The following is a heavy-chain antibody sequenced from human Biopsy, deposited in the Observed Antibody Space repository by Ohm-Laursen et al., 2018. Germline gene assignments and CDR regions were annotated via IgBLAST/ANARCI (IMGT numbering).Heavy chain of an antibody. D-gene: IGHD1-26*01. Sequence: TLSLTCTVSGGSVYNFFWSWIRQPPGKGLEWIGYIYYSGSTNYNPSLKSRVTISVDRSKNHFSLELSSVTAADTAVYYFARVGVGAPSIDYFDSWGQGALVTVSS. CDR2: IYYSGST. CDR1: GGSVYNFF. V-gene: IGHV4-59*02. CDR3: ARVGVGAPSIDYFDS. J-gene: IGHJ4*02.